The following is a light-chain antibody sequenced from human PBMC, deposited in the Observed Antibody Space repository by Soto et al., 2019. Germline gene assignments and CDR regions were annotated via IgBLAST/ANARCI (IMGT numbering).Light chain of an antibody. CDR2: LNSDGSH. J-gene: IGLJ1*01. CDR1: SGHSSYA. CDR3: QTWGTGIHV. Sequence: QLVLTQSPSASASLGASVKLTCTLSSGHSSYAIAWHQQQPEKGPRYLMKLNSDGSHSRGDGIPDRFSGSSSGAERYLTISSLQSEDEADYYCQTWGTGIHVFGTGTTLTVL. V-gene: IGLV4-69*01.